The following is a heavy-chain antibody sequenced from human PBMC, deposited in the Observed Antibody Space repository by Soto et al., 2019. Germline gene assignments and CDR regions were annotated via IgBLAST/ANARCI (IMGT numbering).Heavy chain of an antibody. D-gene: IGHD1-1*01. V-gene: IGHV1-69*11. Sequence: GKGLEWMGRIIPILGTANYAQKFQGRVTITADESTSTAYMELSSLRSEDTAVYYCARAGYEIKYYYYYYGMDVWGQGTTVTVSS. CDR3: ARAGYEIKYYYYYYGMDV. CDR2: IIPILGTA. J-gene: IGHJ6*02.